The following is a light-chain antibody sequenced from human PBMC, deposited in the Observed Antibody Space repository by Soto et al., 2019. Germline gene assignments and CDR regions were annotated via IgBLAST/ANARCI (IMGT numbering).Light chain of an antibody. V-gene: IGKV3-20*01. CDR3: QQYGSSPYT. CDR2: GAS. Sequence: EIVLTQSPGTLSLSPGERATHSCRASQSVSNNYLAWYQQKPGQAPRLLIYGASNRATGIPDRFSGSGSGTDFTLSISRLEPEDFAVYYCQQYGSSPYTFGQGTRLEIK. CDR1: QSVSNNY. J-gene: IGKJ5*01.